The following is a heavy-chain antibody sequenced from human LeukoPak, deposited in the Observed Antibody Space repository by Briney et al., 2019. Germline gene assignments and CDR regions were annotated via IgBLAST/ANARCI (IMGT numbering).Heavy chain of an antibody. CDR1: GYTFNNYG. V-gene: IGHV1-46*02. CDR3: ARGEARTLTRPESNDY. J-gene: IGHJ4*02. CDR2: INPSGGST. D-gene: IGHD1-14*01. Sequence: GASVNVSCEASGYTFNNYGVTWVRQAPGQGLEWMGIINPSGGSTSYAQKFQGRVTMTRDTSTSTVYMELSSLRSEDTAVYYCARGEARTLTRPESNDYWGQGTLVTVSS.